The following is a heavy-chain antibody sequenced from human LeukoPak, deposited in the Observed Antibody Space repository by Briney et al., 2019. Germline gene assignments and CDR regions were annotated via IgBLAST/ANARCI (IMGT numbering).Heavy chain of an antibody. CDR2: IYYSGST. D-gene: IGHD6-13*01. CDR1: GGSISSSSYY. V-gene: IGHV4-39*01. Sequence: SETLSLTCTVSGGSISSSSYYWGWIRQPPGKGLEWIGSIYYSGSTYYNPSLKSRVTISVDTSKNQFSLKLSSVTAADTAVYYCARRGLAGPPDYWGQGTLVTVSP. CDR3: ARRGLAGPPDY. J-gene: IGHJ4*02.